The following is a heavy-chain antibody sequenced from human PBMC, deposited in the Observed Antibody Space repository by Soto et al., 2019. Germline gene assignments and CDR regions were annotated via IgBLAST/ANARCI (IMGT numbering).Heavy chain of an antibody. D-gene: IGHD1-26*01. V-gene: IGHV3-48*02. CDR1: GFTFRSYS. Sequence: PGGSLRLSCAASGFTFRSYSMNWVRQAPGKGLDWISYISASTTSIYYADSVQGRFTISRDNAKNSLYLQMNSLRDEDTAVYYCAREGGSLNWFDPWGQGTLVTVSS. CDR3: AREGGSLNWFDP. J-gene: IGHJ5*02. CDR2: ISASTTSI.